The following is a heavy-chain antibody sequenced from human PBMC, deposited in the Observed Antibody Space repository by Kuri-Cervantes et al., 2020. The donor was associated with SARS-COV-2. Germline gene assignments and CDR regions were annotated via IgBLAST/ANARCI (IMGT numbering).Heavy chain of an antibody. CDR1: GFTFSSYA. V-gene: IGHV3-64*04. D-gene: IGHD6-6*01. Sequence: GGSLRLSCAASGFTFSSYAMHWVRQAPGKGLEYVSAISSNGGSTYYADSVKGRFTISRDNSKNTLYLQMNSLRAEDTAVYYCAGDGEQLVLPPFYYMDVWGKGTTVTVSS. J-gene: IGHJ6*03. CDR3: AGDGEQLVLPPFYYMDV. CDR2: ISSNGGST.